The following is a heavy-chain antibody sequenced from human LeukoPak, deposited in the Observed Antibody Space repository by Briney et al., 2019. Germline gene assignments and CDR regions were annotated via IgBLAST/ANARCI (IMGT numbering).Heavy chain of an antibody. D-gene: IGHD1-26*01. J-gene: IGHJ3*02. CDR3: AKSPSWVGPDAFDI. V-gene: IGHV3-23*01. CDR2: ISGSGGST. Sequence: GGSLRLSCVASEFSLTAYTMSWVRQAPGKGLEWVSAISGSGGSTYYADSVKGRFTISRDNSKNTLYLQMNSLRAEDTAVYYCAKSPSWVGPDAFDIWGQGTMVTVSS. CDR1: EFSLTAYT.